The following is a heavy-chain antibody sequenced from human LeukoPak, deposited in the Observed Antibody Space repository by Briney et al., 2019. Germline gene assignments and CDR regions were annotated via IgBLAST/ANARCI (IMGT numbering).Heavy chain of an antibody. Sequence: GGSLRLSCAASGFTFDDYGMNWVRQAPGKGLEWVSGINWNGGSTGYADSVKGRFTISRDNAKNSLYLQMNSLRAEDTAVYYCARDLVYYYYYMDVWGKGTTVTISS. V-gene: IGHV3-20*04. CDR1: GFTFDDYG. D-gene: IGHD3-9*01. CDR2: INWNGGST. CDR3: ARDLVYYYYYMDV. J-gene: IGHJ6*03.